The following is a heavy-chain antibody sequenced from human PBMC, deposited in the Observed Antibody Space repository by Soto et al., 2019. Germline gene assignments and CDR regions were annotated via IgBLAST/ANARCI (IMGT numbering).Heavy chain of an antibody. Sequence: TLSLPCTVSGGSISSAAYYWSWIRQHPGKGLEWIGYISHSGSTYYNPSLKSRVIISVDTSKNQFSLSLTSVTAADTAVYYCAREYTYGSNFFDCWGQGALVTVSS. CDR1: GGSISSAAYY. CDR3: AREYTYGSNFFDC. CDR2: ISHSGST. J-gene: IGHJ4*02. D-gene: IGHD5-18*01. V-gene: IGHV4-31*03.